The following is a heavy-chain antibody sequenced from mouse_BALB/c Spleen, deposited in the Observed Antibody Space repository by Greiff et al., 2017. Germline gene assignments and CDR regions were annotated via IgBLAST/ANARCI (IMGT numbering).Heavy chain of an antibody. Sequence: EVNLVESGGGLVKPGGSLKLSCAASGFTFSSYAMSWVRQTPEKRLEWVASISSGGSTYYPDSVKGRFTISRDNARNILYLQMSSLRSEDTAMYYCARGPYRDYAMDYWGQGTSVTVSS. D-gene: IGHD2-14*01. CDR2: ISSGGST. V-gene: IGHV5-6-5*01. J-gene: IGHJ4*01. CDR3: ARGPYRDYAMDY. CDR1: GFTFSSYA.